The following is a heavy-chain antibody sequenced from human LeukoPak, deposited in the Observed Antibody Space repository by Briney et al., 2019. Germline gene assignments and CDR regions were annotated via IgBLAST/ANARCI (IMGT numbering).Heavy chain of an antibody. J-gene: IGHJ4*02. Sequence: PGGSLRLSCAASGFTFSSYGIHWVRQAPGKGLEWVAVVSYDGSTKYYADSVKGRFTVSRDSSKNTVYLQMNRLRAEDTAVYYCAKDREPATAETNSAFDYWGQGTLATVSS. CDR2: VSYDGSTK. CDR3: AKDREPATAETNSAFDY. V-gene: IGHV3-30*18. CDR1: GFTFSSYG. D-gene: IGHD1-26*01.